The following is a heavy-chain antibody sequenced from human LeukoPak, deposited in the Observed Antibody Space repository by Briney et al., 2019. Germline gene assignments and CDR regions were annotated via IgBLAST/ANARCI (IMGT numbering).Heavy chain of an antibody. CDR1: GGSISSYY. J-gene: IGHJ4*02. V-gene: IGHV4-59*08. D-gene: IGHD5-18*01. CDR3: ARHFRGRSYGFVY. Sequence: SETLSLTCXVXGGSISSYYWSWIRQPPGKGLEWIGYIYYSGSTNYNPSLKSRVTISVDTSKNQFSLKLSSVTAADTAVYYCARHFRGRSYGFVYWGQGTLVTVSS. CDR2: IYYSGST.